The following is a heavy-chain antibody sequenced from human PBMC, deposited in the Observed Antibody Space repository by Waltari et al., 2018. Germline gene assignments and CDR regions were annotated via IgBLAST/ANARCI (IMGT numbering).Heavy chain of an antibody. CDR1: GFTVSGNY. Sequence: EVQVVESGGDVIQPGRSLRLSCTASGFTVSGNYMSWVRQTPGKGLEWVSSIYSGGKTYYRGSVKGRFTISRDNSKNALYLRMINVRSGDTAVYYCAAWVGGADFWGQGTLVTVSS. J-gene: IGHJ4*02. D-gene: IGHD3-10*01. V-gene: IGHV3-53*01. CDR2: IYSGGKT. CDR3: AAWVGGADF.